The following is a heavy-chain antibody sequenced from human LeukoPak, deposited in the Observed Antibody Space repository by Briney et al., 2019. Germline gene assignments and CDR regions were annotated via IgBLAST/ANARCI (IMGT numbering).Heavy chain of an antibody. CDR2: INPNRGGT. CDR3: ARDPDTAMAGDDY. V-gene: IGHV1-2*02. D-gene: IGHD5-18*01. Sequence: ASVKVSCKASGYTFTSYYMHWVRQAPGQGLEWMGWINPNRGGTNYAQKFQGRVTMTRDTSISTAYMELSRLRSDDTAVYYCARDPDTAMAGDDYWGQGTLVTVSS. J-gene: IGHJ4*02. CDR1: GYTFTSYY.